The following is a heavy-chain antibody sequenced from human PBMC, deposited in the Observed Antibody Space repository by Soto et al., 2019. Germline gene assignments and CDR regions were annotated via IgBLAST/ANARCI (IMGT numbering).Heavy chain of an antibody. CDR2: IYYSGST. CDR1: GGSISSGGYY. J-gene: IGHJ6*02. Sequence: LSLTCTVSGGSISSGGYYWSWIRQHPGKGLEWIGYIYYSGSTYYNPSLKSRVTISVDTSKNQFSLKLSSVTAADTAVYYCARDRRGYYYGMDVWGQGTTVTVSS. V-gene: IGHV4-31*03. CDR3: ARDRRGYYYGMDV. D-gene: IGHD3-16*01.